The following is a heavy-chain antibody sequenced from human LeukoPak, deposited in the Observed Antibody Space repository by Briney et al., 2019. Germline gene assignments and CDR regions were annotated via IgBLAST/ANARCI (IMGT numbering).Heavy chain of an antibody. Sequence: GGSLRLSCAASGFTFSSYEMNWVRQAPGKGLEWISYISSSGSTIYYADSVKGRFTISRDNAKNSPYLQMNSLRAEDTAVYYCAELGITMIGGVWGKGTTVTISS. CDR2: ISSSGSTI. J-gene: IGHJ6*04. V-gene: IGHV3-48*03. CDR3: AELGITMIGGV. CDR1: GFTFSSYE. D-gene: IGHD3-10*02.